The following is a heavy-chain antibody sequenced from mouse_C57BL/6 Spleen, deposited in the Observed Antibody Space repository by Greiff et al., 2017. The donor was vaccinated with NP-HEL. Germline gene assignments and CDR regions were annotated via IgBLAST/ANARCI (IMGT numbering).Heavy chain of an antibody. CDR3: ARDKTPYYGSSYEFAY. V-gene: IGHV5-4*01. CDR2: ISDGGSYT. Sequence: EVKLVESGGGLVKPGGSLKLSCAASGFTFSSYAMSWVRQTPEKRLEWVATISDGGSYTYYPDNVKGRFTISRDNAKNNLYLQMSHLKSEDTAMYYCARDKTPYYGSSYEFAYWGQGTLVTVSA. D-gene: IGHD1-1*01. CDR1: GFTFSSYA. J-gene: IGHJ3*01.